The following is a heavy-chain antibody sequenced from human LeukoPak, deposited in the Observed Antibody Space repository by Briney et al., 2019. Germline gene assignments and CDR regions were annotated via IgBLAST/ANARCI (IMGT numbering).Heavy chain of an antibody. Sequence: PSETLSLTCTVSGGSIKSHFWSWVRQPPGKRLGWIGYIFPSGSTNSNPSLKSRVTISVDTSKNQFSLRLTSVTAADTAVYYCVRTNPRDLTYYFDYWGQGTLVTVSS. D-gene: IGHD1-14*01. CDR1: GGSIKSHF. CDR3: VRTNPRDLTYYFDY. CDR2: IFPSGST. V-gene: IGHV4-59*11. J-gene: IGHJ4*02.